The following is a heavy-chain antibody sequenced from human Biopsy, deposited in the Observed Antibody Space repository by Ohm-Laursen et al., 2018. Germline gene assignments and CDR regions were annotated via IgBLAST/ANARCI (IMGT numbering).Heavy chain of an antibody. Sequence: SDTLSLTCTVSGDSVSSGSFYWTWIRQPPGQGLEYIGYIYDRGSTANYNPSLESRVTMSVDTSRNQFSLKLSSVTAADTAVYYCAGRPWPNAFDIWGQGTMVTVSS. D-gene: IGHD5-12*01. CDR1: GDSVSSGSFY. CDR2: IYDRGSTA. V-gene: IGHV4-61*01. CDR3: AGRPWPNAFDI. J-gene: IGHJ3*02.